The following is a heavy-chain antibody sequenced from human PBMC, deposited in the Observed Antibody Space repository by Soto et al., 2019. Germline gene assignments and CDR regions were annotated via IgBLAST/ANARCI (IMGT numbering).Heavy chain of an antibody. CDR2: ISYDGSNK. CDR1: GLTFSNYA. Sequence: GGSLRLSCAASGLTFSNYAMHWVRQAPGKGLEWVAVISYDGSNKYYADSVKGRFTISRDNSKNKLYLQMNSLRPEDTAVYYCAREHSGYCSSISCYRSGMDVWGQGTTVTVSS. J-gene: IGHJ6*02. D-gene: IGHD2-2*02. CDR3: AREHSGYCSSISCYRSGMDV. V-gene: IGHV3-30-3*01.